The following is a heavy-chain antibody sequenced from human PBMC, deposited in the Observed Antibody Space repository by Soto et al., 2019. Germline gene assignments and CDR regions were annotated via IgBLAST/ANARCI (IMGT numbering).Heavy chain of an antibody. CDR3: ARPSFYCSSTSCHYYMDV. CDR1: GYTFTSYD. CDR2: MNPNSGNT. Sequence: ASVKVSCKASGYTFTSYDINWVRQATGQGLEWMGWMNPNSGNTGYAQKFQGRVTMTRNTSISTAYMELSSLRSEDTAVYYCARPSFYCSSTSCHYYMDVWGKGTTVTSP. J-gene: IGHJ6*03. D-gene: IGHD2-2*01. V-gene: IGHV1-8*01.